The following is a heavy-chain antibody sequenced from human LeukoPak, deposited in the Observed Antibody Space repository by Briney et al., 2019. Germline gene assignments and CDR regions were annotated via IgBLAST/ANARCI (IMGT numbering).Heavy chain of an antibody. J-gene: IGHJ4*02. CDR3: AREFPEGGFDY. V-gene: IGHV1-46*01. D-gene: IGHD2-15*01. Sequence: ASVKVSCKTSGYTFTGYYMHWVRQAPGQGLEWMGIINPSGGSTSYAQKFQGRVTMTRDTSTSTVYMELSSLRSEDTAVYYCAREFPEGGFDYWGQGTLVTVSS. CDR2: INPSGGST. CDR1: GYTFTGYY.